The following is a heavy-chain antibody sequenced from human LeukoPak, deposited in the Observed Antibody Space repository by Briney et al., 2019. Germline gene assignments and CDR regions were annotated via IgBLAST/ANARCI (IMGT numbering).Heavy chain of an antibody. CDR3: ARGDNIVGATLGFDY. Sequence: ASVKVSCKASGYTFTSYDINWVRQATGQGLEWMGWMNPNSGNTGYAQKFQGRVTMTRNASISTAYMELSSLRSEDTAVYYCARGDNIVGATLGFDYWGQGTLVTVSS. V-gene: IGHV1-8*01. D-gene: IGHD1-26*01. CDR2: MNPNSGNT. CDR1: GYTFTSYD. J-gene: IGHJ4*02.